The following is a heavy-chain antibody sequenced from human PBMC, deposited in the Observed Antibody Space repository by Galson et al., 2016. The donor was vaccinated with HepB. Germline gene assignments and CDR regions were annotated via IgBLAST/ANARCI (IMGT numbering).Heavy chain of an antibody. CDR2: IIPMFGTA. CDR3: ARETRDDYGDFLGRYYYYYGMDV. D-gene: IGHD4-17*01. CDR1: GGTFSSYD. Sequence: SVKVSCKASGGTFSSYDISWVRQAPGQGLEWMGGIIPMFGTANYAQKFQGRVTITADESTSTADMELSSLRSEDTAVYYCARETRDDYGDFLGRYYYYYGMDVWGQGTTVTVSS. V-gene: IGHV1-69*13. J-gene: IGHJ6*02.